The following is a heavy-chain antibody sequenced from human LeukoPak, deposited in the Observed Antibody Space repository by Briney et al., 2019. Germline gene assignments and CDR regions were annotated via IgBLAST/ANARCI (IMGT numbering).Heavy chain of an antibody. CDR1: GFTFSNYA. J-gene: IGHJ4*02. Sequence: PGGSLRLSCAASGFTFSNYALSWVRQAPGKGLEWVSAISGSGGSTYYADSVKGRFTISRDNSKNTLYLQMNSLRAEDTAVYYCAKGGALWFGGGDLDYWGQGTLVTVSS. D-gene: IGHD3-10*01. CDR3: AKGGALWFGGGDLDY. CDR2: ISGSGGST. V-gene: IGHV3-23*01.